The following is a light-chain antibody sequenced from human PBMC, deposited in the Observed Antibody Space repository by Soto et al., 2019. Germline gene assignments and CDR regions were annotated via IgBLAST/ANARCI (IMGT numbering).Light chain of an antibody. Sequence: QSALTQPASVSGSPGQSITISCTGTSSDVGSYNFVSWYQQHPGKAPKLMIYEGSKRPSGVSNRFSGSKSGNTASLTISGLQAEDEADYCCCSYAGSSTYVFGTGTKLTVL. CDR1: SSDVGSYNF. CDR2: EGS. J-gene: IGLJ1*01. V-gene: IGLV2-23*01. CDR3: CSYAGSSTYV.